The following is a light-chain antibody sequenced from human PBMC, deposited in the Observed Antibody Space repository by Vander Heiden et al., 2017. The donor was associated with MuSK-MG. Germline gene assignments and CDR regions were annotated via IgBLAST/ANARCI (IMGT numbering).Light chain of an antibody. J-gene: IGKJ3*01. V-gene: IGKV4-1*01. CDR3: QQDYITPQA. Sequence: DIVMNQAQDSLAVSLGERATFNCKSSQSVLRSSNNKNYLAWYQQKAGQPPKLLIYWASPRESGVPDRFSARPSGTDFTLTISIRQAEDVAVYYCQQDYITPQAFGHGTTVDIK. CDR2: WAS. CDR1: QSVLRSSNNKNY.